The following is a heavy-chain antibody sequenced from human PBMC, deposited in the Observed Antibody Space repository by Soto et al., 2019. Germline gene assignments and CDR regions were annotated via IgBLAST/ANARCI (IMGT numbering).Heavy chain of an antibody. CDR1: GFTFDDYA. CDR2: ISWNSGSI. CDR3: AKDYVHDDVGDAFDI. J-gene: IGHJ3*02. Sequence: EVQLVESGGGLVQPGRSLRLSCAASGFTFDDYAMHWVRQAPGTGLEWVSGISWNSGSIGYADSVKGRFTISRDNAKNSLYLQMNSLRAEDTAVYYCAKDYVHDDVGDAFDIWGQGTMVTVSS. D-gene: IGHD1-1*01. V-gene: IGHV3-9*01.